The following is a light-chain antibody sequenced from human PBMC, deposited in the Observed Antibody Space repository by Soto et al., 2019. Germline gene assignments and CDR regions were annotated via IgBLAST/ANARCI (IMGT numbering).Light chain of an antibody. V-gene: IGKV3-20*01. CDR2: GAS. CDR1: QSVTSSY. CDR3: QQYGNSPPNT. J-gene: IGKJ2*01. Sequence: EIVLAQSPGTLSLSPGERATLSCRASQSVTSSYLAWYQLKPGQAPRVLIYGASNRATGIPDRFSGSGSGTDFTLTISRLEPEDFAVYFCQQYGNSPPNTFGQGTK.